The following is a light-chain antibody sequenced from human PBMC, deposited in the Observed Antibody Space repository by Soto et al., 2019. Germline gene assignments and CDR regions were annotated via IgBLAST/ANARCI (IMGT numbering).Light chain of an antibody. J-gene: IGKJ2*01. CDR3: MQALQTPRYT. CDR2: LGS. V-gene: IGKV2-28*01. CDR1: QSLLHRNGYNY. Sequence: DIVMTQSPLSLPVTPGEPASISCRSSQSLLHRNGYNYLDWYLQKPGQSPQLLIYLGSNRASGVPDRFSGSGSGTDFTLKINRVEAEDVGVYYCMQALQTPRYTFGQGTKLEIK.